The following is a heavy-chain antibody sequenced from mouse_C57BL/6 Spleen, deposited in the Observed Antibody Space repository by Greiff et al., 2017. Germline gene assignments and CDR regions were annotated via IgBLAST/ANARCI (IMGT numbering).Heavy chain of an antibody. V-gene: IGHV1-7*01. CDR2: INPSSGYT. D-gene: IGHD1-1*01. CDR1: GYTFTNYW. Sequence: VKLMESGAELVKPGASVKLSCKASGYTFTNYWMHWVKQRPGQGLEWIGYINPSSGYTKYNQKFKDKATLTADKSSSTSYMQLSSLTYEDSAVYYCARYDTTVVDYAMDYWGQGTTVTVSS. J-gene: IGHJ4*01. CDR3: ARYDTTVVDYAMDY.